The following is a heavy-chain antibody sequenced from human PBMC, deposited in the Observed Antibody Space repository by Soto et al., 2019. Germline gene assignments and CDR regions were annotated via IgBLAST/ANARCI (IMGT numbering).Heavy chain of an antibody. Sequence: QVQLVESGGGVVQPGRSLRLSCAASGFTFSSYAMHWVRQAPGKGLEWVAVISYDGSSKYYADSVKGRFTISRDNSKNTLYLQMNSLRAEDTAVYYCARDRTATWYFDLWGRGTLVTVSS. V-gene: IGHV3-30-3*01. CDR3: ARDRTATWYFDL. CDR1: GFTFSSYA. D-gene: IGHD5-18*01. CDR2: ISYDGSSK. J-gene: IGHJ2*01.